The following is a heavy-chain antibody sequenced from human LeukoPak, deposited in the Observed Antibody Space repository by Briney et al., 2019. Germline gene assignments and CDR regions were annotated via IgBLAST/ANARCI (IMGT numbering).Heavy chain of an antibody. D-gene: IGHD2-21*01. Sequence: GGSLRLFCAASGFTFSSYEMNWVRQAPGKGLEWVSYISSSGSTIYYADSVKGRFTISRDNAKNSLYLQMNSLRAEDTAVYYCARESRRGLSITYYYGMDVWGKGTTVTVSS. CDR1: GFTFSSYE. J-gene: IGHJ6*04. CDR2: ISSSGSTI. CDR3: ARESRRGLSITYYYGMDV. V-gene: IGHV3-48*03.